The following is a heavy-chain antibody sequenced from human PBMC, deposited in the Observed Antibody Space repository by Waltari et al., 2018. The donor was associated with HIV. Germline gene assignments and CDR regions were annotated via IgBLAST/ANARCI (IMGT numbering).Heavy chain of an antibody. Sequence: EVQLVESGGGLVQPGGSLRLSCAASEFTFNNYWMTWVRQAPGKGLEWVANIKQDDSEKYYVDSVKGRFTISRDNAKNSLFLQMNSLRAEDTAVYYCAREALYDSSGYYFDYWGQGTLVTVSS. D-gene: IGHD3-22*01. J-gene: IGHJ4*02. CDR3: AREALYDSSGYYFDY. CDR1: EFTFNNYW. V-gene: IGHV3-7*01. CDR2: IKQDDSEK.